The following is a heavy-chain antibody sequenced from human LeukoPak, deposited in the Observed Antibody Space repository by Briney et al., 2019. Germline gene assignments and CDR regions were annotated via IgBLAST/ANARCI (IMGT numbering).Heavy chain of an antibody. V-gene: IGHV1-69*06. CDR2: IIPIFGTA. CDR1: GGTFSSYA. CDR3: ARDPSHIAVAGLPTDV. J-gene: IGHJ6*04. D-gene: IGHD6-19*01. Sequence: TSVKVSCKASGGTFSSYAISWVRQAPGQGLEWMGGIIPIFGTANYAQKFQGRVTITADKSTSTAYMELSSLRSDDTAVYYCARDPSHIAVAGLPTDVWGKGTTVTVSS.